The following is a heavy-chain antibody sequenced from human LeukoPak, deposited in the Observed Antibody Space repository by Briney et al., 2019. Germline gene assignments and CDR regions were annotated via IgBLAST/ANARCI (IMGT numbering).Heavy chain of an antibody. J-gene: IGHJ5*02. Sequence: PSETLSLTCTVSGGSISSGSYYWSWIRQPAGKGLEWIGRIYTSGSTNYNPSLKSRVTISVDTSKNQFSLKLSSVTAADTAVYYCARSLVDTAMVKGWFDPWGQGTLVTVPS. V-gene: IGHV4-61*02. CDR1: GGSISSGSYY. CDR3: ARSLVDTAMVKGWFDP. CDR2: IYTSGST. D-gene: IGHD5-18*01.